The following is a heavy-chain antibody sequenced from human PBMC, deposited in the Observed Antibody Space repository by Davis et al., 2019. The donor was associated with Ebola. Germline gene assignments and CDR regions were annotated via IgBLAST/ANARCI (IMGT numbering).Heavy chain of an antibody. CDR2: ISYDGSNK. CDR1: GFTFSSYA. D-gene: IGHD2-2*01. J-gene: IGHJ5*02. V-gene: IGHV3-30*04. CDR3: AKDGGYCSSTSCSNWFDP. Sequence: PGGSLRLSCAASGFTFSSYAMHWVRQAPGKGLEWVAVISYDGSNKYYADSVKGRFTISRDNSKNTLYLQMNSLRAEDTAVYYCAKDGGYCSSTSCSNWFDPWGQGTLVTASS.